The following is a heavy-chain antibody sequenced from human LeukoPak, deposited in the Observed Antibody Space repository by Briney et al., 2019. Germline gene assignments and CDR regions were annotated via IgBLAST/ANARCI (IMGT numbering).Heavy chain of an antibody. Sequence: PSETLSLTCTVSGGSISSSSYYWGWIRQPPGKGLEWIGSIYYSGNTYYNPSLKSRVTISVDTSKNQFSLKLSSVTAADTAAYYCARGRWSAVAGTIYDYWGQGTLVTVSS. J-gene: IGHJ4*02. D-gene: IGHD6-19*01. CDR2: IYYSGNT. CDR1: GGSISSSSYY. CDR3: ARGRWSAVAGTIYDY. V-gene: IGHV4-39*07.